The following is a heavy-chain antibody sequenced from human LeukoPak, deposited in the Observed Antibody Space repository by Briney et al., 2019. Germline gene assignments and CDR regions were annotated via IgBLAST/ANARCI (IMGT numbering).Heavy chain of an antibody. Sequence: KPSETLSLTCAVYGGSFSGYYWSWIRQPPGKGLEWIGEINHSGSTNYNPSLKSRVTISVDTSKSQFSLKLSSVTAADTAVYYCARGLDDFWSGYYNYYYYYMDVWGKGTTVTVSS. CDR2: INHSGST. D-gene: IGHD3-3*01. CDR3: ARGLDDFWSGYYNYYYYYMDV. V-gene: IGHV4-34*01. J-gene: IGHJ6*03. CDR1: GGSFSGYY.